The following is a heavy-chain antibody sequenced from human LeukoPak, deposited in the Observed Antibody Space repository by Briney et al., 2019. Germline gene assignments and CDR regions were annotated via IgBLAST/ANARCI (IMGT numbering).Heavy chain of an antibody. D-gene: IGHD5-24*01. CDR2: IIPIFGTA. J-gene: IGHJ4*02. CDR3: ARDWELEMATNIGYY. CDR1: GGTFSSYA. V-gene: IGHV1-69*13. Sequence: ASVKVSCKXSGGTFSSYAISWVRQAPGQGLEWMGGIIPIFGTANYSQKFQGRVTITANESTSTAYMELSSLRSEDTAVYYCARDWELEMATNIGYYWGQGTLVTVSS.